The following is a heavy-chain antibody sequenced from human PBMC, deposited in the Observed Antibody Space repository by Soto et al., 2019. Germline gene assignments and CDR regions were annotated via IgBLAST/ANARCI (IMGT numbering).Heavy chain of an antibody. CDR3: ARSGTIFGLVTGFLDH. CDR2: TYYRSKWYY. D-gene: IGHD3-3*01. J-gene: IGHJ4*02. Sequence: SQTLSLTCAISGDSVSTNSVAWNWIRQSPRRGLEWLGRTYYRSKWYYDYAVSVKSRMTIIPDTSKNQFSLQLKSVTLDDAAVYYCARSGTIFGLVTGFLDHWGQGTLVTVSS. V-gene: IGHV6-1*01. CDR1: GDSVSTNSVA.